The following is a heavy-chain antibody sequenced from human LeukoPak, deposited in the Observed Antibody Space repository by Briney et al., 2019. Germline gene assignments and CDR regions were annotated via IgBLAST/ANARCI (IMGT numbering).Heavy chain of an antibody. CDR2: INPNSGGT. D-gene: IGHD2-15*01. CDR1: GYTFTGYY. V-gene: IGHV1-2*02. CDR3: ARWHCSGGSCYNDY. J-gene: IGHJ4*02. Sequence: ASVRASCKASGYTFTGYYMHWVRQAPGQGLEWMGWINPNSGGTNYAQKFQGRVTMTRDTSISTAYMELSRLRSDDTAVYYCARWHCSGGSCYNDYWGQGTLVTVSS.